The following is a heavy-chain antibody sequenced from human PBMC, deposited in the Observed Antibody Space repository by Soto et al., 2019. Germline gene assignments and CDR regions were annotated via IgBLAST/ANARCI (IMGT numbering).Heavy chain of an antibody. Sequence: PSETLSLTCTVSGGSISSSSYWGWIRQPPGKGLEWIGSIYSIGSTYYNPSLKSRVTMSVDRTKNQFFLNLRSVSAADTAVYFCAREGRLHWFESWGQGTLVTVSS. CDR3: AREGRLHWFES. CDR2: IYSIGST. V-gene: IGHV4-39*07. CDR1: GGSISSSSY. J-gene: IGHJ5*01.